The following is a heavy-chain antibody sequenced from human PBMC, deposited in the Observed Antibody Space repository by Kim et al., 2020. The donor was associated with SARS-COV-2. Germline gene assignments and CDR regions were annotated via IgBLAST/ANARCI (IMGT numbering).Heavy chain of an antibody. CDR1: GYTFTSYA. V-gene: IGHV1-3*01. CDR3: ARGGRIVATTQFDY. CDR2: INAGNGNT. Sequence: SVKVSCKASGYTFTSYAMHWVRQAPGERLEWMGWINAGNGNTKYSQKFQGRVTIPRDTSANTAYMELSSLISEDTAVYYCARGGRIVATTQFDYWGQGTLVTVSS. J-gene: IGHJ4*02. D-gene: IGHD5-12*01.